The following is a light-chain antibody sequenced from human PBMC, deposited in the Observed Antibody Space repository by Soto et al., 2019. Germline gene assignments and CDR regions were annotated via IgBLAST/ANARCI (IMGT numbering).Light chain of an antibody. V-gene: IGLV2-14*01. J-gene: IGLJ1*01. Sequence: LTQPASVSGSPGQSITISCTGTSSDVGGYNYVSWYQQHPGKAPKLMIYDVSNRPSGVSNRFSGSKSGNTASLTISGLQAEDEADYYCSSYTSSSTGFGTGTKVTVL. CDR1: SSDVGGYNY. CDR2: DVS. CDR3: SSYTSSSTG.